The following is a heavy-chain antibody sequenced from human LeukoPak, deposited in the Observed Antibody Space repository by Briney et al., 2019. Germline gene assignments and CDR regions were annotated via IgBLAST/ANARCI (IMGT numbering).Heavy chain of an antibody. J-gene: IGHJ5*02. Sequence: GGSLRLSCAASGFTFSSYAMHWVRQAPGRGLEYVSAISSNGGSTYYASSVKGRFTISRDNSKNTLYLQMGSLRAEDMAVYYCARSASMTTVTTGWFDPWGQGTLVTVTS. CDR3: ARSASMTTVTTGWFDP. CDR2: ISSNGGST. V-gene: IGHV3-64*01. D-gene: IGHD4-17*01. CDR1: GFTFSSYA.